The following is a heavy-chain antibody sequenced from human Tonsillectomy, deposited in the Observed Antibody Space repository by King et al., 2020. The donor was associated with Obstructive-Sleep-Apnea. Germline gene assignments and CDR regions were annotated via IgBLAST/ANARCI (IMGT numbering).Heavy chain of an antibody. CDR1: GVTFSSYY. V-gene: IGHV3-7*01. J-gene: IGHJ4*02. CDR3: AREGISDCGGDCPFDY. Sequence: VQLVESGGGLVQPGESLRISCAASGVTFSSYYMSWFRQAPGKGLEWVANIKEDGSETYYVDAVGGRFTISRDNAKNSLFLQMNSLSAEDTAVYYCAREGISDCGGDCPFDYWGQGSLVTVSS. D-gene: IGHD2-21*02. CDR2: IKEDGSET.